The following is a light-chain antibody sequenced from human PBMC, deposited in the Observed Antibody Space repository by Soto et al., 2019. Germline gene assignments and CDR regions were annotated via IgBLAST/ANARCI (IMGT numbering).Light chain of an antibody. Sequence: VMTQSPAFLSVSPGDGATLTCRASQNVHSDLAWYQQKPGQAPRLLIYDTSTMDTAIPVRFTGGGSGTEFTLTVSSLKPEDFAAYYCQQHNNCPLTFGGGTKVEIK. CDR2: DTS. V-gene: IGKV3-15*01. J-gene: IGKJ4*01. CDR1: QNVHSD. CDR3: QQHNNCPLT.